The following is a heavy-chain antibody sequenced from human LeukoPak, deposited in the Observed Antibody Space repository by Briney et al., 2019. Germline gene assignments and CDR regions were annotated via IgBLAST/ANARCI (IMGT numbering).Heavy chain of an antibody. CDR2: IYYSGST. J-gene: IGHJ1*01. Sequence: SETLSLTCTVSGGSISSYYWSWIRQPPGKGLEWIGYIYYSGSTNYNPSLKSRVTISVDTSKNQFSLKLSSVTAADTAVYYCARGPIGRGGSWYEGYFQHWGQGTLVTVSS. CDR1: GGSISSYY. V-gene: IGHV4-59*08. D-gene: IGHD6-13*01. CDR3: ARGPIGRGGSWYEGYFQH.